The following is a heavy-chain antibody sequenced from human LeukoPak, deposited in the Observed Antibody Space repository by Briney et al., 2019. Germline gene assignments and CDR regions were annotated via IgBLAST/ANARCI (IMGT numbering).Heavy chain of an antibody. CDR1: GYTFTGYY. D-gene: IGHD3-10*01. J-gene: IGHJ6*03. V-gene: IGHV1-2*02. CDR2: INPNSGGT. Sequence: ASVKVSCKASGYTFTGYYMHWVRQAPGQGLEWMGWINPNSGGTNYAQKLQGRVTITRNTSISTAYMELSSLRSEDTAVYYCARARRSSGSKSKYYYYYYMDVWDKGTTVTVSS. CDR3: ARARRSSGSKSKYYYYYYMDV.